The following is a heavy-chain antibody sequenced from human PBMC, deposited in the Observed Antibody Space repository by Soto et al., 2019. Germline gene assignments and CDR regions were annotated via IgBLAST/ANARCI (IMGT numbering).Heavy chain of an antibody. V-gene: IGHV3-30*18. Sequence: GGSLRLSCAASGFTFSSYGMHWVRQTPGKGLEWVAVISYDGSNKYYADSVKGRFTISRDNSKNTLYLQMNSLRAEDTAVYYCANRGGISMVRGVDYFDYWGQGTLVTVSS. CDR2: ISYDGSNK. CDR1: GFTFSSYG. J-gene: IGHJ4*02. D-gene: IGHD3-10*01. CDR3: ANRGGISMVRGVDYFDY.